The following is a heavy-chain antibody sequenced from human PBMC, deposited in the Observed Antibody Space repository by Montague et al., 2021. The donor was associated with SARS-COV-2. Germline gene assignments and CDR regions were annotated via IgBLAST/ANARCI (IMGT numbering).Heavy chain of an antibody. CDR2: MYHSGST. Sequence: SETLSLTCTVSGGSISSYYLSRIRQPPGKGLEAIGYMYHSGSTNYNPSLKSRVTLSVDTSKNQFSLNLSSVSAADTAVYYCARDFDYWGQGTLVTVSS. V-gene: IGHV4-59*13. CDR3: ARDFDY. J-gene: IGHJ4*02. CDR1: GGSISSYY.